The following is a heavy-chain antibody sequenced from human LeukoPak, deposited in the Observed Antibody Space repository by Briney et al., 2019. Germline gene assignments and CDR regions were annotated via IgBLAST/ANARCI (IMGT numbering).Heavy chain of an antibody. CDR3: ARGVDGGNSDWFDP. V-gene: IGHV1-69*04. Sequence: ASVKVSCKASGGTFSSYAISWVRQAPGQGLEWMGRIIPILGIANYAQKFQGRVTITADKSTSTAYMELSSLRSEDTAVYYCARGVDGGNSDWFDPWGQGTLVTVSS. CDR1: GGTFSSYA. CDR2: IIPILGIA. J-gene: IGHJ5*02. D-gene: IGHD4-23*01.